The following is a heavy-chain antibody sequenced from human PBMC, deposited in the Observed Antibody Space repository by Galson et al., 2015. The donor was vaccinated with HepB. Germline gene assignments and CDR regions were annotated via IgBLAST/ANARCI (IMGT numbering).Heavy chain of an antibody. V-gene: IGHV4-34*01. CDR1: GGSFSGYY. CDR2: INHSGST. D-gene: IGHD4-11*01. Sequence: ETLSLTCAVYGGSFSGYYWSWIRQPPGKGLEWIGEINHSGSTNYNPSLKSRVTISVDTSKNQFSLKLSSVTAADTAVYYCARGRGYSKNTARVVVGYMDVWGKGTTVTVSS. J-gene: IGHJ6*03. CDR3: ARGRGYSKNTARVVVGYMDV.